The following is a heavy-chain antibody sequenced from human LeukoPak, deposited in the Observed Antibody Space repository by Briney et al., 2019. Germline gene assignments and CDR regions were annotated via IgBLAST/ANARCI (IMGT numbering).Heavy chain of an antibody. Sequence: PGGSLRLSCAASGFTVSSNDMSWVRQAPGKGLEWVGRIKSKTEGGTADYAAPVKGRFSISRDDSINTVYLEMNSLKTEDTAVYYCTTYRSYSDYWGQGALVTVSS. J-gene: IGHJ4*02. D-gene: IGHD1-14*01. CDR1: GFTVSSND. CDR2: IKSKTEGGTA. V-gene: IGHV3-15*01. CDR3: TTYRSYSDY.